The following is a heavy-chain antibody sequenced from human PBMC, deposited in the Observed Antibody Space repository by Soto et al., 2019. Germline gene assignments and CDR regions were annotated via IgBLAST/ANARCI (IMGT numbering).Heavy chain of an antibody. CDR2: VYYLGST. Sequence: SETLSLTCSVSGGSISTSSFYWGWIRQSPGKGLEWIGSVYYLGSTSSNPALKSRVTMSVDTSKNQFSLRLSSVTAADTAVYYCARHSYGSGRGYFDFWGQGTLVTVSS. D-gene: IGHD3-10*01. J-gene: IGHJ4*02. V-gene: IGHV4-39*01. CDR3: ARHSYGSGRGYFDF. CDR1: GGSISTSSFY.